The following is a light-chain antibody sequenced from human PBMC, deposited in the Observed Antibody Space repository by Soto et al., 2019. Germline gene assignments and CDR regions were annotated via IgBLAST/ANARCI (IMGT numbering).Light chain of an antibody. CDR1: DSNIGDNF. V-gene: IGLV1-51*01. CDR3: GTWDSSLSAGV. Sequence: QSVLTQPPSVSAAPGQKVTISCSGSDSNIGDNFVSWYQQFPGTAPKLLIYDTNKRPSGIPDRFSGSKSGTSATLGITGLQTGDEADYYCGTWDSSLSAGVFGGGTKLTVL. CDR2: DTN. J-gene: IGLJ2*01.